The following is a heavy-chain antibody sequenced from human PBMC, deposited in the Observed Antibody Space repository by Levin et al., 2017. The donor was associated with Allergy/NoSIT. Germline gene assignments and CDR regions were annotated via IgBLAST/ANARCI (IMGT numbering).Heavy chain of an antibody. J-gene: IGHJ4*02. D-gene: IGHD3-10*01. Sequence: PGGSLRLSCAASGFTFSDHHMDWVRQAPGKGLEWIGRIRNKIYSYTTEYAASVKGRFIISRDDSKKSLYLQMNSLKSEDTAVYYCTRVLGITDLDYLDYWGQGTLVTVSS. CDR3: TRVLGITDLDYLDY. V-gene: IGHV3-72*01. CDR2: IRNKIYSYTT. CDR1: GFTFSDHH.